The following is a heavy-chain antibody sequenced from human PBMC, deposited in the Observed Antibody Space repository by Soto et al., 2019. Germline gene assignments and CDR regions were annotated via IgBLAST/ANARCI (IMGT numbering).Heavy chain of an antibody. D-gene: IGHD2-2*01. V-gene: IGHV4-61*01. CDR3: ARVHVLVPAAPLYYYGMDV. Sequence: QVQLQESGPGLVKPSETLSLTCTVSGGSVSSGSYYWSWIRQPPGKGLEWIGYIYYSGSTNYYPSLKSRVTISVDTSKNQFYLKLSSVTAADTAVYYCARVHVLVPAAPLYYYGMDVWGQGTTVTVSS. J-gene: IGHJ6*02. CDR2: IYYSGST. CDR1: GGSVSSGSYY.